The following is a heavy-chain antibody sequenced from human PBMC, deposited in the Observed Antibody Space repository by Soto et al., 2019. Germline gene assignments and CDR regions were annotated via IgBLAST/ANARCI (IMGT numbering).Heavy chain of an antibody. CDR3: AVDYYNTSDYYYY. J-gene: IGHJ4*02. V-gene: IGHV1-69*01. CDR2: IIPIFDTT. D-gene: IGHD3-22*01. CDR1: GGRLSSYA. Sequence: SSVKGACKGAGGRLSSYAGSWGRQDPGQGLEWMGGIIPIFDTTNYAQKFQGRVTITADEFTSTAYMELSGLRSEDTAVYSCAVDYYNTSDYYYYSAPATLVTVSS.